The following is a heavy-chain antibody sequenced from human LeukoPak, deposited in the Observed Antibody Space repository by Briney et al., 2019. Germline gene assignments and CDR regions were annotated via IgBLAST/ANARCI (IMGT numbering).Heavy chain of an antibody. D-gene: IGHD1-26*01. Sequence: SETLSLTCTVSGGSISSDYWSWIRQPAGKGLEWIGRVYASGSTSYNPSLKSRVTMSVDTSKSQFSLKSSSVTAADTAVYYCARDSTYSGSYSAIDLWGQGTLVTVSS. J-gene: IGHJ5*02. CDR1: GGSISSDY. CDR3: ARDSTYSGSYSAIDL. CDR2: VYASGST. V-gene: IGHV4-4*07.